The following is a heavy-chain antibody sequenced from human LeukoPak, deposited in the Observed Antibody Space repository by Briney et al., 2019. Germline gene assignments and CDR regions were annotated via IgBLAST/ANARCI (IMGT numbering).Heavy chain of an antibody. J-gene: IGHJ4*02. D-gene: IGHD1-26*01. CDR1: GFTFSTYW. CDR3: AIAQSWDELFDS. Sequence: GGSLRLSCAASGFTFSTYWMHWVRQVPGKGLVWVSRINPDGSSTTYADSVRGRFTISRDSSENTLFLQMNSLRDEDSAVYYCAIAQSWDELFDSWGQGTLVTVSS. CDR2: INPDGSST. V-gene: IGHV3-74*01.